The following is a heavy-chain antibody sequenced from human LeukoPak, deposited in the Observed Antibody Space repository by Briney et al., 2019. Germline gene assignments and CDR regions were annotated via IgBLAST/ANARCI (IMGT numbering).Heavy chain of an antibody. Sequence: AGGSLRLSCAASGVTFSSYGWHWVRQAPGKGLEWVAFIRYDESKEYYADSVKGRFTISRDNSKNTLYLQMSSLRVEDTAVYHCVKDYLVEAQSVYYFDYWGQGSLVTVSS. J-gene: IGHJ4*02. CDR3: VKDYLVEAQSVYYFDY. CDR2: IRYDESKE. CDR1: GVTFSSYG. D-gene: IGHD1-26*01. V-gene: IGHV3-30*02.